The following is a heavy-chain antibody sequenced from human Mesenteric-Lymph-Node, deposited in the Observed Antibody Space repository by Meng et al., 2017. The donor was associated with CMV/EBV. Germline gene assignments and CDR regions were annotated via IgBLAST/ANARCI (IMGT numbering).Heavy chain of an antibody. V-gene: IGHV4-39*07. J-gene: IGHJ4*02. Sequence: SETLSLTCTVSGGSISSSSYYWGWIRQPPGKGLEWIGSIYYSGSTYYNPSLKSRVTISVDTSKNQFSLKLSSVTAADTAVYYCARAMYSGSLGSDYWGQGTLVTVSS. CDR3: ARAMYSGSLGSDY. CDR1: GGSISSSSYY. D-gene: IGHD1-26*01. CDR2: IYYSGST.